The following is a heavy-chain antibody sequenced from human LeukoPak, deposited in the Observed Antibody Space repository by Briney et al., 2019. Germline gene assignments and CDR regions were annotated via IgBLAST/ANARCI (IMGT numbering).Heavy chain of an antibody. CDR2: INHSGST. V-gene: IGHV4-34*01. CDR1: GGSFSGYY. Sequence: SETLSLTCAVYGGSFSGYYWSWIRQPPGKGLEWIGEINHSGSTNYNPSLKSRVTISVDTSKNQFSLKLSSVTAANTAVYYCARNDYGDYFDYWGQGTLVTVSS. D-gene: IGHD4-17*01. CDR3: ARNDYGDYFDY. J-gene: IGHJ4*02.